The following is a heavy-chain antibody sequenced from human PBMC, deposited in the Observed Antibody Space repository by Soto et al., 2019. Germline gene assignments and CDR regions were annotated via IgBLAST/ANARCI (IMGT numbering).Heavy chain of an antibody. J-gene: IGHJ6*03. D-gene: IGHD6-6*01. CDR1: GFTFSDYY. CDR3: ARDEHSSSSFNTYHHMDV. V-gene: IGHV3-11*01. Sequence: QVQLVESGGGLVKPGGSLRLSCAASGFTFSDYYMSWIRQAPGKGLECVSYISSSGNTIYYADSVKGRFTISRANAKNSLYLQMNSLRGEDTAVYYCARDEHSSSSFNTYHHMDVWGMGTTVTVSS. CDR2: ISSSGNTI.